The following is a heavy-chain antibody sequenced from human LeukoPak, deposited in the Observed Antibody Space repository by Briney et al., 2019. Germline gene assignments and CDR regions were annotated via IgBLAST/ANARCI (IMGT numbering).Heavy chain of an antibody. CDR2: IYYSGST. D-gene: IGHD2-15*01. CDR3: ARHSPLVVLLAAYPGGFDP. V-gene: IGHV4-59*08. Sequence: PSETLSLTCTVSGGSINDYYWSWVRQPPGKGLVWIGYIYYSGSTNYNPSLKSRVTISVDTSKNQVSLKLSSVTAADTAVYYCARHSPLVVLLAAYPGGFDPWGQGTLVTVSS. J-gene: IGHJ5*02. CDR1: GGSINDYY.